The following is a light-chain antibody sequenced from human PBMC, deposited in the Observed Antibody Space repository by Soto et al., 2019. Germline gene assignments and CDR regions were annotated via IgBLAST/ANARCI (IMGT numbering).Light chain of an antibody. CDR3: QQCHSAPWT. CDR1: QSIHSY. CDR2: AAS. V-gene: IGKV1-39*01. Sequence: DIQMTQSPSSLSASVGDRVTITCRASQSIHSYVNWYQQKPGKAPKLLIYAASSLRSGVPSRFSGGGSGTYFTLTITSLQPEDFVNYYCQQCHSAPWTFGQGTKVEI. J-gene: IGKJ1*01.